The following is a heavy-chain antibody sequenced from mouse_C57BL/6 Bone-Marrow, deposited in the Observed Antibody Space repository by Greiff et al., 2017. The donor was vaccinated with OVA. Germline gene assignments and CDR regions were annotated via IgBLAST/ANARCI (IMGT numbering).Heavy chain of an antibody. J-gene: IGHJ4*01. CDR3: ARTDY. CDR2: INPSSGYT. Sequence: QVQLQQSGAELARPGASVKMSCKASGYTFTRYTMHWVKQRPGQGLEWIGYINPSSGYTKYNQKFKDKATLTADKSSITAYMQLSSLTSEDSAVYYCARTDYWGQGTSVTVST. V-gene: IGHV1-4*01. CDR1: GYTFTRYT.